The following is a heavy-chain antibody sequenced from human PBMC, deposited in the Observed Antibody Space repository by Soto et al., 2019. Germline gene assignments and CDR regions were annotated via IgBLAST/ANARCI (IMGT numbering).Heavy chain of an antibody. CDR3: ARDYSRGYSYGYAENWFDP. D-gene: IGHD5-18*01. J-gene: IGHJ5*02. Sequence: GGSLRLSCAASGFTFSSYSMNWVRQAPGKGLEWVSSISSSSSYIYYADSVKGRFTISRDNAKNSLYLQMNSLRAEDTAVYYCARDYSRGYSYGYAENWFDPWGQGTLVTVSS. V-gene: IGHV3-21*01. CDR1: GFTFSSYS. CDR2: ISSSSSYI.